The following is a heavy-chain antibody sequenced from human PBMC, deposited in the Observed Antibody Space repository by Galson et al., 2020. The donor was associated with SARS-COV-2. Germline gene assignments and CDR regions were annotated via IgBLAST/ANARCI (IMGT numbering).Heavy chain of an antibody. V-gene: IGHV4-59*01. J-gene: IGHJ4*02. CDR2: LYYGGKT. D-gene: IGHD3-9*01. CDR3: ARAPYDILTGYPTLLDY. Sequence: ASETLSLTCTVSGGSINIYYWSWIRQPPGKGLEWIGYLYYGGKTNYNPSLKSRVTISVDTSKSQFSLTLSSVTAADTAVYYCARAPYDILTGYPTLLDYWGQGTLVTVSS. CDR1: GGSINIYY.